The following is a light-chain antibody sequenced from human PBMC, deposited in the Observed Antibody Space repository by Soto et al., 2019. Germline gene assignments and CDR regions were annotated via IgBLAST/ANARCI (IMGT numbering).Light chain of an antibody. CDR2: AAS. CDR3: LQHNSGPRT. J-gene: IGKJ1*01. CDR1: QGIRND. V-gene: IGKV1-17*01. Sequence: DIHMTQSPSSLSASVGYIFTITCRASQGIRNDLSWYQQKPGKAPKRLIYAASSLQSGVPSRLRVSGYGTELTITISSMQTEDFETYYCLQHNSGPRTFGHGTKVDIK.